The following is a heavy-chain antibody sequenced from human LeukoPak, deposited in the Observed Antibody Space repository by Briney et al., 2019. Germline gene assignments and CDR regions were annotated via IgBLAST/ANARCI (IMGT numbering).Heavy chain of an antibody. J-gene: IGHJ6*03. Sequence: GASVKVSCKASGYIFTDYALNWVRQAPGQGLEWMGIINPSGGSTSYAQKFQGRVTMTRDMSTSTVYMELSSLRSEDTAVYYCARARDRKPYYYYMDVWGKGTTVTVSS. CDR2: INPSGGST. V-gene: IGHV1-46*01. CDR1: GYIFTDYA. CDR3: ARARDRKPYYYYMDV. D-gene: IGHD1-14*01.